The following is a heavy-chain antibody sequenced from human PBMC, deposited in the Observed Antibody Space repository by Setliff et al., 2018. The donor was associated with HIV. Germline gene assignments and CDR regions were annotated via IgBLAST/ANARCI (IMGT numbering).Heavy chain of an antibody. CDR1: GYTFTSYG. D-gene: IGHD1-26*01. V-gene: IGHV1-2*05. Sequence: ASVKVSCKASGYTFTSYGISWVRQAPGQGLEWMGRINPNSGGTNYAQKFQGRVTMTRDTSISTAYMELSSLRSEDMGLYYCARVRTYSDFYYPAPIPSYYFDFWGQGTLVTVSS. CDR2: INPNSGGT. CDR3: ARVRTYSDFYYPAPIPSYYFDF. J-gene: IGHJ4*02.